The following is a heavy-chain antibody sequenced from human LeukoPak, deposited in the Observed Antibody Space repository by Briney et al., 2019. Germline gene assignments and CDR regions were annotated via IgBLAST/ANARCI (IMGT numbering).Heavy chain of an antibody. D-gene: IGHD6-19*01. J-gene: IGHJ4*02. V-gene: IGHV3-21*01. CDR2: ISSSSSYM. Sequence: PGGSLRLSCAASGFTFSSYSMNWVRQAPGKGLEWVSSISSSSSYMYYADSVKGRFTISRDNAKNSLYLQMNSLRAEDTAVYYCAATIAVADYYFDYWGQGTLVTVSS. CDR1: GFTFSSYS. CDR3: AATIAVADYYFDY.